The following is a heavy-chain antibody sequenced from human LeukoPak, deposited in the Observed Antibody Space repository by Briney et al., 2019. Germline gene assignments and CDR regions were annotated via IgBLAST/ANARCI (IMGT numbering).Heavy chain of an antibody. J-gene: IGHJ4*02. D-gene: IGHD2-2*01. Sequence: PSETLSLTCTVSGGSISSSSYYWGWIRQPPGKGLEWIGSIYYSGSTYYNPSLKSRVTISVDTSKNQFPLKLSSVTAADTAVYYCARLRPLLYCSSTSCLNFDYWGQGTLVTVSS. CDR2: IYYSGST. CDR1: GGSISSSSYY. V-gene: IGHV4-39*01. CDR3: ARLRPLLYCSSTSCLNFDY.